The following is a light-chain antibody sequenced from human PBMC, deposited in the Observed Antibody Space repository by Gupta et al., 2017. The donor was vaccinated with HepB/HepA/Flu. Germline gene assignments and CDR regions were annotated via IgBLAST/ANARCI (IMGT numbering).Light chain of an antibody. Sequence: EIVLTQSPATLSLSPGERATLSCRASQSVSSNLAWYQQKPGQAPRLLSYEASNRATGIPARFSGSGSGTDFTLTISGLEPEDFAVYFCQQRDNWPPDATFGQGTRLEI. CDR3: QQRDNWPPDAT. CDR2: EAS. V-gene: IGKV3-11*01. CDR1: QSVSSN. J-gene: IGKJ5*01.